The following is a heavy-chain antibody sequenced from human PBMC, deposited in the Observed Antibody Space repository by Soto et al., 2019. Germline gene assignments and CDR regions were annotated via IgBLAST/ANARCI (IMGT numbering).Heavy chain of an antibody. CDR1: GGTFSSYA. CDR2: IIPIFGTA. J-gene: IGHJ4*02. CDR3: ARDRRAVAGTEFDY. Sequence: SVRVSCKASGGTFSSYAISWVRQAPGQGLEWMGGIIPIFGTANYAQKFQGRVTITADESTSTAYMELSSLRSEDTAVYYCARDRRAVAGTEFDYWGQGTLVTVSS. V-gene: IGHV1-69*13. D-gene: IGHD6-19*01.